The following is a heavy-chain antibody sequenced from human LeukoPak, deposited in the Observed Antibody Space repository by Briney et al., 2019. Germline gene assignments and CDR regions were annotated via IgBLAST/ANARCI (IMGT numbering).Heavy chain of an antibody. J-gene: IGHJ4*02. V-gene: IGHV4-39*01. D-gene: IGHD2-2*01. CDR3: ARLQLGYCSSTSCYALFDY. CDR2: IYYSGST. CDR1: GGSISSSNYY. Sequence: SETLSLTCTVSGGSISSSNYYWGWIRQPPGKGLEWLGSIYYSGSTYYNPSLKSRVTISVDTSKNQLSLKLNSVTAADTAVYYCARLQLGYCSSTSCYALFDYWGQGTLVTVSS.